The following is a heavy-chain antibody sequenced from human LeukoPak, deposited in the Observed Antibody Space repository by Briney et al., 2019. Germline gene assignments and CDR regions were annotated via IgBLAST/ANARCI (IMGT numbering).Heavy chain of an antibody. D-gene: IGHD5-18*01. V-gene: IGHV4-39*01. CDR3: SREDTATATGALDI. CDR2: LYYGGST. CDR1: GGSISSISYY. Sequence: SETLSLTCTVSGGSISSISYYWGWIRQPPEKGLEWIGTLYYGGSTYYNPSLKSRVTISVDMSKNQFSLMLSSVTAVDTAVYYCSREDTATATGALDIWGQGTMVTVSS. J-gene: IGHJ3*02.